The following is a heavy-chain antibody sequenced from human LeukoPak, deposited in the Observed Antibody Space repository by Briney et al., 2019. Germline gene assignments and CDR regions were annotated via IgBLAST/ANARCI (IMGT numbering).Heavy chain of an antibody. CDR1: GYTFINYG. CDR3: ARGEGFLDY. D-gene: IGHD3-16*01. CDR2: ITPYNGNT. Sequence: ASVKVSCKASGYTFINYGITWVRQAPGQGLEWMGWITPYNGNTNYPQKLQDRATTTTDTSTSTAYMELRSLRSDDTAVYYCARGEGFLDYWGQGTLVTVSS. J-gene: IGHJ4*02. V-gene: IGHV1-18*01.